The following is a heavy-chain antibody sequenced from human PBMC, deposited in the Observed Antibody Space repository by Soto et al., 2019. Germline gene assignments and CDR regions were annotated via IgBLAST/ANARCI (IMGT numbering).Heavy chain of an antibody. CDR1: GFSLSTSGVG. CDR3: AHRPPYGDSQYFQH. Sequence: QITLKESGPTLVKPTQTLTLTCTFSGFSLSTSGVGVGWIRQPPGKALEWLALIYWDDDKRYSPSLKSRLTITKHTSKNQVVLTMTNMDPVDTATYYCAHRPPYGDSQYFQHWGQGTLVTVSS. D-gene: IGHD4-17*01. CDR2: IYWDDDK. J-gene: IGHJ1*01. V-gene: IGHV2-5*02.